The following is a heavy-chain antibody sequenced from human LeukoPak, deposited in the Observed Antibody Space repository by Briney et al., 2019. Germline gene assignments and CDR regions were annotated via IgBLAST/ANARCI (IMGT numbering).Heavy chain of an antibody. D-gene: IGHD3-3*01. Sequence: PSETLSLTCTVSGDSIRNYYWSWIRQPPGKGLEWLGYIYHTGSTHSNPSLESRVTISVDTSKNQFSLRLSSVTAAGTAVYYCARDPITIFGVVILPNNWFDPWGQGTLVTVSS. CDR2: IYHTGST. CDR1: GDSIRNYY. V-gene: IGHV4-59*12. J-gene: IGHJ5*02. CDR3: ARDPITIFGVVILPNNWFDP.